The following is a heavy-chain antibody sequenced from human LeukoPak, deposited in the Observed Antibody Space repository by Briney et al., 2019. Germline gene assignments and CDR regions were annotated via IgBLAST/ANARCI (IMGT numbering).Heavy chain of an antibody. Sequence: SGGSLRLSCAASGFTFSSYSMNWVRQAPGKGLEWVSSISSSSSYIYYADSVKGRFTISRDNSKNTLYLQMNSLRAEDTAVYYCAKGTDCSSTSCYYRPNWFDPWGQGTLVTVSS. CDR3: AKGTDCSSTSCYYRPNWFDP. CDR1: GFTFSSYS. J-gene: IGHJ5*02. CDR2: ISSSSSYI. D-gene: IGHD2-2*01. V-gene: IGHV3-21*01.